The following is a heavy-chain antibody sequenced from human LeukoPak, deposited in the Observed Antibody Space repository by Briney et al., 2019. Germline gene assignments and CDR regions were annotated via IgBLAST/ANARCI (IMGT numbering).Heavy chain of an antibody. V-gene: IGHV4-59*01. CDR3: ARHYDYGDYELDY. CDR1: GGSISSYY. Sequence: SETRSLTCTVSGGSISSYYWSWIRQPPGKGLEWIGYIYYSGSTNYNPSLKSRVTISVDTSKNQFSLKLSSVTAADTAVYYCARHYDYGDYELDYWGQGTLVTVSS. J-gene: IGHJ4*02. CDR2: IYYSGST. D-gene: IGHD4-17*01.